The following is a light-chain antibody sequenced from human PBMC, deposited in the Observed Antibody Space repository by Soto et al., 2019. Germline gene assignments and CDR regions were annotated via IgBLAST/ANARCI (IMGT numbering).Light chain of an antibody. V-gene: IGLV2-8*01. CDR2: EVS. Sequence: QSALTQPPSASGSPGQSVTISCTGTSSDVGAYNYVSWYQQYPGKAPKLMIYEVSKRPSGVPDCFSGSKSVKTASLTVSGLQPEDEADYYCTSYAGSNIWVFGGGTKVTVL. CDR3: TSYAGSNIWV. CDR1: SSDVGAYNY. J-gene: IGLJ3*02.